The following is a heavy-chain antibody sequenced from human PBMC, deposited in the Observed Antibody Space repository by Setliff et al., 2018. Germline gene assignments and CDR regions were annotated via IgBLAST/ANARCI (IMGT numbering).Heavy chain of an antibody. CDR3: AGYQGSGSNYKVVNWFDP. J-gene: IGHJ5*02. CDR1: GDSINENH. CDR2: IYTSGST. Sequence: PSETLSLTCNVSGDSINENHWTWIRQPPGKGLEWIGYIYTSGSTNYNPPLKSRVTISVDMSKNQFSLRLNSVTAADTAVYYCAGYQGSGSNYKVVNWFDPWGQGTLVTVPQ. V-gene: IGHV4-4*08. D-gene: IGHD3-10*01.